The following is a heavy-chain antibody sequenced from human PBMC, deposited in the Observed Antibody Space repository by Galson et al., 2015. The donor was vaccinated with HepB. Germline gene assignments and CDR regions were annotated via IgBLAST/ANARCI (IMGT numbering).Heavy chain of an antibody. CDR3: ARLGTVFAYYFDY. CDR1: GYTFATYA. D-gene: IGHD1-1*01. Sequence: SVKVSCKASGYTFATYAMHWWRQAPGQRLEWMGWINGANGRTKYSQNFQERVTFTRDTSATTAYMELRSLRSEDTAVYYCARLGTVFAYYFDYWGQGTLVSVSS. V-gene: IGHV1-3*01. CDR2: INGANGRT. J-gene: IGHJ4*02.